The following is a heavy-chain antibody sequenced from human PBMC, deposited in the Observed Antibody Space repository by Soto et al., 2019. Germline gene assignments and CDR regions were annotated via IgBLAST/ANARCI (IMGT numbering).Heavy chain of an antibody. V-gene: IGHV4-34*01. CDR2: INHSGST. CDR3: ARGGRREYDFWSGYYTGIGYYYGMDV. J-gene: IGHJ6*02. D-gene: IGHD3-3*01. Sequence: SETLSLTCAVYGGSFSGYYWSWIRQPPGTGLEWIGEINHSGSTNYNPSLKSRVTISVDTSKNQFSMKLSSVTAADTAVYYCARGGRREYDFWSGYYTGIGYYYGMDVWGQGTTVTVSS. CDR1: GGSFSGYY.